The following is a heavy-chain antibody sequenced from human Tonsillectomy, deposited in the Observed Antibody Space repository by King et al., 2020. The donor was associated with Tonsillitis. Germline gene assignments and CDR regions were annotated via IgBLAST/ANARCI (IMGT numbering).Heavy chain of an antibody. CDR3: ARDGWNDTHPFDY. V-gene: IGHV3-66*01. J-gene: IGHJ4*02. D-gene: IGHD1-1*01. CDR1: GFTVSSNY. CDR2: IYSGGST. Sequence: VQLVESGGGLVQPGGSLRLSCAASGFTVSSNYMSWVRQAPGKGLEWVSVIYSGGSTYYADSVKGRFTISRDNSKNTLYLQMNSLRAEDTAVYYCARDGWNDTHPFDYWGQGTLVTVSS.